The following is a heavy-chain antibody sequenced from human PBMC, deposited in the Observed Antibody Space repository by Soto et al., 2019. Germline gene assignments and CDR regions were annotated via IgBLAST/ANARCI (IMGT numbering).Heavy chain of an antibody. J-gene: IGHJ4*02. V-gene: IGHV1-2*02. D-gene: IGHD1-7*01. CDR2: IGPNRGDT. CDR1: GYTFTGYY. Sequence: QVQLVQSGAEVKKSGASVKVSCKASGYTFTGYYIHWVRQAPGQGTEWMGEIGPNRGDTRYAQKFQGRVTMTRDTSITTVYMELSNLSSDDTAVYYCGRGRSGELVVFYWGQGTLVTVYS. CDR3: GRGRSGELVVFY.